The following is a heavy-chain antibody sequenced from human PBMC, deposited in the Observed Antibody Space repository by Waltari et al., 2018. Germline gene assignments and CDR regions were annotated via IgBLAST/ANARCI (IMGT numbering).Heavy chain of an antibody. CDR1: GGSISSSSYY. J-gene: IGHJ4*02. CDR3: ARLGKNYDFWSGAQLYYFDY. CDR2: IYYSGIT. Sequence: QLQLQESGPGLVKPSETLSLTCTVSGGSISSSSYYWGWIRQPPGKGLEWIGSIYYSGITYYNPSLKSRVTISVDTSKNQFSLKLSSVTAADTAVYYCARLGKNYDFWSGAQLYYFDYWGQGTLVTVSS. D-gene: IGHD3-3*01. V-gene: IGHV4-39*01.